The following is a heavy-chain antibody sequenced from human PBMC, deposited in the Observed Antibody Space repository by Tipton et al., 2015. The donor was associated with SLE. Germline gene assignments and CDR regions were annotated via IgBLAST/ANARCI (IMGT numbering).Heavy chain of an antibody. J-gene: IGHJ6*02. D-gene: IGHD5-18*01. V-gene: IGHV5-51*01. CDR3: ARRGYTSSASFYGMDV. CDR2: IYPDDSDT. CDR1: EYTFSQYW. Sequence: QSGPEVKEPGYSLKISCKGSEYTFSQYWIAWVRQMPGKGLELMGIIYPDDSDTRYSPSFQGQVTISVDKSINTAYLQWSSLKASDSAMYFCARRGYTSSASFYGMDVWGQGTTVTVSS.